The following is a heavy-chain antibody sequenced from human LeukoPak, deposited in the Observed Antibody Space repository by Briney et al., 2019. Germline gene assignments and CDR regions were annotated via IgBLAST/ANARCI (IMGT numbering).Heavy chain of an antibody. Sequence: GGSLGLSCAASGFSFSSYSMNWVRQAPGKGLEWVSSISSSSSYIYYADSVKGRFTISRDNAKNSLYLQMNSLRAEDTAVYYCASHGGRGYWGQGTLVTVSS. J-gene: IGHJ4*02. CDR1: GFSFSSYS. CDR3: ASHGGRGY. V-gene: IGHV3-21*01. CDR2: ISSSSSYI. D-gene: IGHD4-23*01.